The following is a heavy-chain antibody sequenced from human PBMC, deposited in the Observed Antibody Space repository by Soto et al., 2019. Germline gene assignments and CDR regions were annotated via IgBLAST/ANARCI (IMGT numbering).Heavy chain of an antibody. CDR2: VNPTGGST. CDR3: ARGARSGWYPY. V-gene: IGHV1-46*01. D-gene: IGHD6-19*01. J-gene: IGHJ4*02. CDR1: GYTFTSYY. Sequence: ASVKVSCKASGYTFTSYYMHSVRQAPGQGLKWLGIVNPTGGSTGYARKFQGRVTTTRDTSTSTDYMELSSLRSEDTAVYYCARGARSGWYPYWGQGTLVTVSS.